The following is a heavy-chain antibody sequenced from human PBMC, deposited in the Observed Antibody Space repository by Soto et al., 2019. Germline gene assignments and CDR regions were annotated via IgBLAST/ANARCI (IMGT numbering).Heavy chain of an antibody. D-gene: IGHD2-21*02. Sequence: QVQLVQSGAEVKKPGSSVKVSCKASGGTFSSYAISWVRQAPGQGLEWMGGIIPIFGTANYAQKFQGRVTITADESTSTAYMELSSLRSEDTAVYYCARDPLAYCGGYCPEDYYYGMDVWGQGTTVTVSS. V-gene: IGHV1-69*01. CDR3: ARDPLAYCGGYCPEDYYYGMDV. CDR1: GGTFSSYA. CDR2: IIPIFGTA. J-gene: IGHJ6*02.